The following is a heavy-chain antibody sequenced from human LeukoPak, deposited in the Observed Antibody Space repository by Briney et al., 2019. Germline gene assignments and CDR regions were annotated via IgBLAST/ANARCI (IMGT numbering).Heavy chain of an antibody. J-gene: IGHJ4*02. Sequence: PSETLSLTCAVYGGSFSGYYWGWIRQPPGKGREWIGEINHSGSTNYNPSLKSRVTISVDTSKNQYSLKLSSVTAADTAVYYCARERVVRGVIDYWGQETLVTVSS. CDR3: ARERVVRGVIDY. D-gene: IGHD3-10*01. CDR1: GGSFSGYY. V-gene: IGHV4-34*01. CDR2: INHSGST.